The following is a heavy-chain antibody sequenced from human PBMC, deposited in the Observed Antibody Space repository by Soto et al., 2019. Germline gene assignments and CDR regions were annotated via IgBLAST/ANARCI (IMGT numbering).Heavy chain of an antibody. CDR2: ITSSSTT. J-gene: IGHJ4*02. Sequence: EVQLLESGGGLIQSGGSLRLSCAASGFTFSNYAMSWVRQAPGKGLEWVSGITSSSTTNYADSVKGRFTISRDNSKNTLYLKMNSLRAEDTAVYYCAKDRWVTTVVIPSVDYWGQGTLVTVSS. CDR3: AKDRWVTTVVIPSVDY. V-gene: IGHV3-23*01. D-gene: IGHD4-17*01. CDR1: GFTFSNYA.